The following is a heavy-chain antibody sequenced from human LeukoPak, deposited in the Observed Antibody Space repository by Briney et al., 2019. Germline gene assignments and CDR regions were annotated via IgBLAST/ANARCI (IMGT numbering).Heavy chain of an antibody. V-gene: IGHV1-69*05. D-gene: IGHD3-10*01. CDR1: GGTFSSYA. CDR2: IIPIFGTA. CDR3: ARDYYGSGSYYKFLDY. Sequence: GASVKVSCKASGGTFSSYAISWVRQAPGQGLEWMGGIIPIFGTANYAQKFQGRVTMTTDTSTSTAYMELRSLRSDDTAVYYCARDYYGSGSYYKFLDYWGQGTLVTVSS. J-gene: IGHJ4*02.